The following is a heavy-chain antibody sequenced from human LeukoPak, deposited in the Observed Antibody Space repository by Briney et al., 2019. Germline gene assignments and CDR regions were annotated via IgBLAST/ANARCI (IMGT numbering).Heavy chain of an antibody. CDR3: AREYYYDRSGHGWFVY. V-gene: IGHV3-7*01. CDR1: GFTFSNFW. Sequence: GGSLRLSCAASGFTFSNFWTSWVRQAPGKGLEWVVNIKEDGSEKYYVDSVKGRFTISRDNAKNSLYLQMNSLRAGDTAVYYCAREYYYDRSGHGWFVYWGQGTLVTVSS. J-gene: IGHJ4*02. D-gene: IGHD3-22*01. CDR2: IKEDGSEK.